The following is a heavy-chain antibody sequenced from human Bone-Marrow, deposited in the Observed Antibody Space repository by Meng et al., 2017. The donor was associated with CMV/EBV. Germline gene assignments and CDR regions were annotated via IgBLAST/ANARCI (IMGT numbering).Heavy chain of an antibody. CDR1: GFTFSDYY. CDR3: ARDPDIVVVPAAEYYGMDV. D-gene: IGHD2-2*01. CDR2: ISSSGSTI. V-gene: IGHV3-11*04. Sequence: GGSLRLSCAASGFTFSDYYMSWIRQAPGKGLEWVSYISSSGSTIYYADSVKGRFTISSDNAKNSLYLQMNSLRAEDTAVYYCARDPDIVVVPAAEYYGMDVWGQGTTVTVSS. J-gene: IGHJ6*02.